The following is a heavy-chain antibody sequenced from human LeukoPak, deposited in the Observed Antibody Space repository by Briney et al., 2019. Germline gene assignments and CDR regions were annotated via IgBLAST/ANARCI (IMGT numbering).Heavy chain of an antibody. CDR2: IYHSGST. J-gene: IGHJ4*02. V-gene: IGHV4-4*02. CDR1: GGSISSSNW. Sequence: PSETLSLTCTVSGGSISSSNWWSWVRQPPGKGLEWIGEIYHSGSTNYNPSLKSRVTISVDTSKNQFSLKVTSVTAADTAVYYCARFERGAVAGTGGDYWGQGTLVTVSS. D-gene: IGHD6-19*01. CDR3: ARFERGAVAGTGGDY.